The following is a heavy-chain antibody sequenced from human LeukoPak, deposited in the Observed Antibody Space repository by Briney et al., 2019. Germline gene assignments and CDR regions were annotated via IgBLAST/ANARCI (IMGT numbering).Heavy chain of an antibody. CDR2: IRSKANSYAT. V-gene: IGHV3-73*01. D-gene: IGHD2-15*01. CDR3: ANSGLNRFEY. J-gene: IGHJ4*02. CDR1: GFTFSGSV. Sequence: GGSLRLSCAASGFTFSGSVMHWVRQASGKGLEWVGRIRSKANSYATAYAASVKGRFTISRDDSKNTAYLQMNSLRADDTAVYYCANSGLNRFEYWGQGALVTVSS.